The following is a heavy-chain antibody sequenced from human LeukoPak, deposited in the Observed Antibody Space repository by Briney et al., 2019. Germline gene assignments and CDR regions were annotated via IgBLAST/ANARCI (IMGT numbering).Heavy chain of an antibody. V-gene: IGHV1-69*13. J-gene: IGHJ5*02. D-gene: IGHD2-2*01. CDR2: IIPIFGTA. CDR1: GGTFSSYA. Sequence: ASVNVSCKASGGTFSSYAISWVRQAPGQGLEWMGGIIPIFGTANYAQKFQGRVTITADESTSTAYMELSSLRSEDTAVYYCASGVFRGYCSSTSCANWFDPWGQGTLVTVSS. CDR3: ASGVFRGYCSSTSCANWFDP.